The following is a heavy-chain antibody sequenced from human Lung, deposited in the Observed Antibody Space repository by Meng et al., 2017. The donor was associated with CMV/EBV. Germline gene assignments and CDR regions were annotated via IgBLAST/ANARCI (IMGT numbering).Heavy chain of an antibody. V-gene: IGHV1-69*10. D-gene: IGHD2-2*01. Sequence: SVXVSXKASGGTSSSYVISWVRQAPGQGLEWMGGIIPILGRANYGQKFQARVTITADKSTSTAHMELSSLRSEDTAVYYCARSRVLSSSPSRPPTYGMDVWXQETXVTV. CDR3: ARSRVLSSSPSRPPTYGMDV. CDR1: GGTSSSYV. CDR2: IIPILGRA. J-gene: IGHJ6*02.